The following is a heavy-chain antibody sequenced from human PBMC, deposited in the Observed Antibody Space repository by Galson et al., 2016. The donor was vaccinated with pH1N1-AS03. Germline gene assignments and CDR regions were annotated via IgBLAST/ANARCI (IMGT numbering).Heavy chain of an antibody. CDR2: IFWDGET. D-gene: IGHD2-8*01. Sequence: PALVKPTQTLTLTCSFSGSSLSTGGVHVAWIRQPPGKALEWLALIFWDGETRYRPSLTSRLTITKDTSKNEVVLTMTNMDPVDTATYYCARSTHVNEGLDFWGQGTLVTVSS. CDR3: ARSTHVNEGLDF. V-gene: IGHV2-5*02. J-gene: IGHJ4*02. CDR1: GSSLSTGGVH.